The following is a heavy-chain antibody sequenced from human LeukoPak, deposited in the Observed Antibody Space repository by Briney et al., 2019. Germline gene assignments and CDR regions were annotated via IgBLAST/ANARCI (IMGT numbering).Heavy chain of an antibody. CDR3: TRWRGDKNYYYYYMDV. CDR1: GFTFRGSA. CDR2: IRSKANSYAT. J-gene: IGHJ6*03. V-gene: IGHV3-73*01. Sequence: PGGSLRLSCAASGFTFRGSAMHWVRQASGKGLEWVGRIRSKANSYATAYAASVKGRFTISRDDSKNTAYLQMNSLKTEDTAVYYCTRWRGDKNYYYYYMDVWGKGTTVTISS. D-gene: IGHD4-17*01.